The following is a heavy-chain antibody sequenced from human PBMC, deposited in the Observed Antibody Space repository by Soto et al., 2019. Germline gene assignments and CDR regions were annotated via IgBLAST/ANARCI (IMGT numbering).Heavy chain of an antibody. V-gene: IGHV4-30-4*01. Sequence: QVQLQESGPGLVKPSQTLSLTCTVSGGSISSGDYYWSWIRQPPGKGLEWIGSFYYSGGTYSNPSLKSRVTISVDTSKNQFSLKLSSVTAADTAVYYCAREFPYGSGSQPDYYYYYGMDVWGQGTTVTVSS. D-gene: IGHD3-10*01. J-gene: IGHJ6*02. CDR1: GGSISSGDYY. CDR3: AREFPYGSGSQPDYYYYYGMDV. CDR2: FYYSGGT.